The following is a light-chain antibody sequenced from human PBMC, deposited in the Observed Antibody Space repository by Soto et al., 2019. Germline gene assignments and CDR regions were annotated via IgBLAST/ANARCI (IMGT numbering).Light chain of an antibody. CDR2: DTS. V-gene: IGKV3-11*01. CDR3: QQRSNWLT. CDR1: QSVTSNY. J-gene: IGKJ4*01. Sequence: EVRLSQSPCTLSLSTGERATLSCRASQSVTSNYLAWYQQKPGRAPGLLIYDTSNRATGIPARFSGSGSATDFTLTISSLEAEDFAVYYCQQRSNWLTFGGGTKVAIK.